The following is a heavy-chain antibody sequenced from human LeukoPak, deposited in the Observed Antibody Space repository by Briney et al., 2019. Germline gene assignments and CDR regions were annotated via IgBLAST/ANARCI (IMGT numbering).Heavy chain of an antibody. CDR1: GGSISSSSYY. V-gene: IGHV4-39*01. D-gene: IGHD2-21*01. J-gene: IGHJ4*02. CDR3: ASYDPIAMSRYYFDY. CDR2: IYYSGST. Sequence: SETLSLTCTVSGGSISSSSYYWGWIRQPPGKGLEWIGSIYYSGSTYYNPSLKSRVTISVDTSKNQFSLKLSSVTAADTAVYYCASYDPIAMSRYYFDYWGQGTLVTVSS.